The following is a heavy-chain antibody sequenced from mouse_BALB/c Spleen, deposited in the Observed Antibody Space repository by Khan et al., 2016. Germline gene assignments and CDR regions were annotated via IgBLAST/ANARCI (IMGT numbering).Heavy chain of an antibody. CDR2: ILPGIVTT. Sequence: QVQLKQSGSELMKPGASVKISCKATGYTFSNYWIEWVKQRPGHGLEWVGAILPGIVTTNYNEKFKGKASFTADTSSNTAYMHLSSLTSDDSAVYYCTRGWYSLDYWGQGTSVTVSS. D-gene: IGHD1-1*02. J-gene: IGHJ4*01. CDR1: GYTFSNYW. CDR3: TRGWYSLDY. V-gene: IGHV1-9*01.